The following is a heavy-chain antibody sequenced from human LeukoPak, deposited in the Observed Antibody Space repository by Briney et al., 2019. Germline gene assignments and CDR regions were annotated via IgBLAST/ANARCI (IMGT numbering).Heavy chain of an antibody. CDR1: GGSISSSSYY. Sequence: SETLSLTCTVSGGSISSSSYYWGWIRQPPGKGLEWIGEINHSGSTNYNPSLKSRVTISVDTSKNQFSLKLSSVTAADTAVYYCARGPLAGDYWGQGTLVTVSS. CDR3: ARGPLAGDY. CDR2: INHSGST. J-gene: IGHJ4*02. V-gene: IGHV4-39*07.